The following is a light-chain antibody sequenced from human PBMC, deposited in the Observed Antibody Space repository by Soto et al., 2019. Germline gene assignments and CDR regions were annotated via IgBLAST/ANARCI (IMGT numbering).Light chain of an antibody. J-gene: IGLJ1*01. CDR2: EVS. CDR3: SSYTSRPTLFV. V-gene: IGLV2-14*01. CDR1: SSDVGGYNY. Sequence: QSVLTQPASVSGSPGQSITITCTGTSSDVGGYNYVSWYQQHPGKAPKLVIFEVSIRPSGVSFRFSGSKSGNTASLTISGPQTEDEADYYCSSYTSRPTLFVFGSGTKVTVL.